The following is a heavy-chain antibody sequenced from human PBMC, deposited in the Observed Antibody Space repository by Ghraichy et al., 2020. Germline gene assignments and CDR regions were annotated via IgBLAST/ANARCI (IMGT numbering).Heavy chain of an antibody. V-gene: IGHV4-4*07. Sequence: SETLSLTCTVSGGSISSYYWSWIRQPAGKGLEWIGRIYTSGSTNYNPSLKSRVTMSVDTSKNQFSLKLSSVTAADTAVYYCARDDPAAAVRYYYYGMDVWGQGTTVTVSS. CDR1: GGSISSYY. D-gene: IGHD6-13*01. CDR2: IYTSGST. J-gene: IGHJ6*02. CDR3: ARDDPAAAVRYYYYGMDV.